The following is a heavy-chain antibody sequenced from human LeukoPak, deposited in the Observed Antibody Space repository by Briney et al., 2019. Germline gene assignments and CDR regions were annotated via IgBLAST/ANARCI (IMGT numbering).Heavy chain of an antibody. CDR2: ISTSGST. CDR1: GGSISSYY. V-gene: IGHV4-4*07. J-gene: IGHJ6*03. Sequence: PSETLSLTCTVSGGSISSYYWSWIRQPAGNGLEWIGRISTSGSTNYNPSLKSRVTMSVDTSKNQFSLQLISVTAADTAVYYCARYPTYYYYMDVWGKGTTVTVSS. CDR3: ARYPTYYYYMDV.